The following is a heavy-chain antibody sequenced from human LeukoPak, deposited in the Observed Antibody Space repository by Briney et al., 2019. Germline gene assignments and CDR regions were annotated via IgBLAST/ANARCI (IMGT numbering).Heavy chain of an antibody. D-gene: IGHD3-22*01. CDR2: FSSSSSTI. CDR3: AREIDYYDSSGYHYVRGDFDY. Sequence: GGSLRLSCAASGFTFSSYEMNWVRQAPGKGLEWVSYFSSSSSTIYYADSVKGRFTISRDNAKNSLYLQMNSLRAEDTAVYYCAREIDYYDSSGYHYVRGDFDYWGQGTLVTVSS. V-gene: IGHV3-48*01. CDR1: GFTFSSYE. J-gene: IGHJ4*02.